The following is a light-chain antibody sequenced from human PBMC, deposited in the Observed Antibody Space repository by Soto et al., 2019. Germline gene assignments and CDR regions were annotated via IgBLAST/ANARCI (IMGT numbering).Light chain of an antibody. V-gene: IGKV3-15*01. CDR2: GAS. CDR1: QSVYSN. J-gene: IGKJ2*01. CDR3: QQYSNWPRT. Sequence: EILMTQSPATLSVSPGERATLSCRASQSVYSNLAWYQQKPGQAPRLLIYGASTRATGIPARFSGSGSVTEFTLTISSLRCEDFAVYDCQQYSNWPRTFGQGTKLEI.